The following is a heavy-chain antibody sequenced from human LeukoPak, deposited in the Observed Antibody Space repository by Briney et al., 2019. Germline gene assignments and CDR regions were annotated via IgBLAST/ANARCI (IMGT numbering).Heavy chain of an antibody. V-gene: IGHV3-30-3*01. CDR1: GFTFSGYP. CDR3: AWEYYDFWSGYLPPYYYYYGMDV. Sequence: GKSLRLSCAASGFTFSGYPIHWVRQAPGKGLEWVAVISYDGSNKYYADSVKGRFTISRDNSKNTLYLQMNSLRAEDTAVYYCAWEYYDFWSGYLPPYYYYYGMDVWGRGTTVTVSS. J-gene: IGHJ6*02. CDR2: ISYDGSNK. D-gene: IGHD3-3*01.